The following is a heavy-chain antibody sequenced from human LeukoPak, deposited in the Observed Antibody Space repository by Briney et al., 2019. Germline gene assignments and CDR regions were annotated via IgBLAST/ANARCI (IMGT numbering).Heavy chain of an antibody. V-gene: IGHV3-7*01. Sequence: GGSLRLSCAASGFTFSSYEMNWVRQTPGKGLEWVANIKEDGGEQYYADSVKGRFSISRDNANNSFYLQMNNLRAEDTAVYYCAVGIGWLIDWGQGTLVTVSS. J-gene: IGHJ4*02. CDR3: AVGIGWLID. CDR2: IKEDGGEQ. CDR1: GFTFSSYE. D-gene: IGHD5-12*01.